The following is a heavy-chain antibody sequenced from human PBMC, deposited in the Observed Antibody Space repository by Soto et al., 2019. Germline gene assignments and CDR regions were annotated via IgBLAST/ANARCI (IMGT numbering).Heavy chain of an antibody. D-gene: IGHD1-26*01. CDR3: ARDLLVGVTVGYHYYGMDV. Sequence: QVQLVQSGAEVKKPGASVKVSCKASGYTFTRNTIHWVRQAPGQRLEWLGRIVTGNGNTKYSPKMQDRVTITRDASASTAYMELSSLRSEDSALYYCARDLLVGVTVGYHYYGMDVWGQGTTVTVAS. J-gene: IGHJ6*02. CDR1: GYTFTRNT. CDR2: IVTGNGNT. V-gene: IGHV1-3*04.